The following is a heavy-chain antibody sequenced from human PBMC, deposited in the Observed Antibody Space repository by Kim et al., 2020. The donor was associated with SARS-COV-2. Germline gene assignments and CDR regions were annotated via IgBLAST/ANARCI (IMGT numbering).Heavy chain of an antibody. CDR2: IWYDGSNK. CDR3: AKEIALWFGEFIYYYYGMDV. CDR1: GFTFSSYG. V-gene: IGHV3-33*06. J-gene: IGHJ6*02. Sequence: GGSLRLSCAASGFTFSSYGMHWVRQAPGKGLEWVAVIWYDGSNKYYADSVKGRFTISRDNSKNTLYLQMNSLRAEDTAVYYCAKEIALWFGEFIYYYYGMDVWGQGTTVTVSS. D-gene: IGHD3-10*01.